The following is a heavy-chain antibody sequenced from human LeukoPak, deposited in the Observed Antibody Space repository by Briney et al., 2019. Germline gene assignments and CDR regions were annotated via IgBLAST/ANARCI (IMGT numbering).Heavy chain of an antibody. Sequence: GRSLRLSCAASGFTFSSYAMHWVRQAPGKGLEWVSYISGSGSTIHYADSVKGRFTISRGNTKNSLYLQMNSLRAEDTAVYHCARLLSGYSFDYWGQGTLVTVSS. J-gene: IGHJ4*02. CDR2: ISGSGSTI. CDR3: ARLLSGYSFDY. D-gene: IGHD3-3*01. V-gene: IGHV3-48*03. CDR1: GFTFSSYA.